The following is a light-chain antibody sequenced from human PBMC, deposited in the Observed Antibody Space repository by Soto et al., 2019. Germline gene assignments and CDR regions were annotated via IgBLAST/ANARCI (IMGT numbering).Light chain of an antibody. CDR3: QQYDASPAT. Sequence: EIVLTQSPGTLSLSPGERATLSCRASQSVRNSYLAWYQQKPGQAPRLLIYGASRRATGIPDRFSGIGSGTDFTLTISRLEPEDFAMYYCQQYDASPATFGQGTKVEVK. CDR1: QSVRNSY. J-gene: IGKJ1*01. CDR2: GAS. V-gene: IGKV3-20*01.